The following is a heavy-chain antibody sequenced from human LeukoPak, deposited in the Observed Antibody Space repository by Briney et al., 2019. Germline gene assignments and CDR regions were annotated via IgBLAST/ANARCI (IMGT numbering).Heavy chain of an antibody. CDR2: IIPNSGGT. D-gene: IGHD3-22*01. Sequence: ASVKVSCKASGYTFTGYYMHWVRQAPGQGLEWMGWIIPNSGGTNYAQKFQGRVTMTRDTSISTAYMELSRLRSDDTAVYYCARGAHYHDSSQGYDYWGQGTLVTVSS. CDR1: GYTFTGYY. V-gene: IGHV1-2*02. J-gene: IGHJ4*02. CDR3: ARGAHYHDSSQGYDY.